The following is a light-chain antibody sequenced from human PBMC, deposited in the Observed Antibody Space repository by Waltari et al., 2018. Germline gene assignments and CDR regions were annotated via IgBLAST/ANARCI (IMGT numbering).Light chain of an antibody. CDR1: SRYVGNYNL. J-gene: IGLJ3*02. CDR3: CSYAGSSVSV. CDR2: DVN. V-gene: IGLV2-23*02. Sequence: QSALTQTATVSGSSGQSIHLPCTGTSRYVGNYNLVPWYQQHPGEAPKLIIYDVNKRPLGVSDRFSGSKSGNTASLTISGLQAADEADYYCCSYAGSSVSVFGGGTKVTVL.